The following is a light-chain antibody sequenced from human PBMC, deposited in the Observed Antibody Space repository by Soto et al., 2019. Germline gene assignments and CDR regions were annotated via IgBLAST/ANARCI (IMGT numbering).Light chain of an antibody. V-gene: IGKV1-17*01. CDR1: QAIRND. J-gene: IGKJ1*01. Sequence: DIQMTQSPSSLSASVGDRVTITCRASQAIRNDVGWYQQKPGKDPKRLIYVASRVESGVPSRFSGSGFGTDFTLTISGLQPEDFATYYCLQHNNYPWTFGQGTRVEIK. CDR2: VAS. CDR3: LQHNNYPWT.